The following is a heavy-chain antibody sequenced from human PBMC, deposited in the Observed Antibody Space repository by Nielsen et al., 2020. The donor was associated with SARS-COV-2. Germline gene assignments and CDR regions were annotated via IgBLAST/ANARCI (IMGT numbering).Heavy chain of an antibody. V-gene: IGHV3-30-3*01. D-gene: IGHD3-22*01. CDR3: ARRRITMIVVVIDDAFDI. J-gene: IGHJ3*02. Sequence: GESLKISCAASGFTFSSYAMHWVRQAPGKGLEWVAVISYDGSKKYYADSVKGRFTISRDNSKNTLYLQMNSLRAEDTAVYYCARRRITMIVVVIDDAFDIWGQGTMVTVSS. CDR1: GFTFSSYA. CDR2: ISYDGSKK.